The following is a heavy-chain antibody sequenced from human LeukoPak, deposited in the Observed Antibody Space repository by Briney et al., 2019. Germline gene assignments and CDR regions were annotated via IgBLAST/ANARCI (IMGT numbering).Heavy chain of an antibody. CDR1: GFTFSNYG. V-gene: IGHV3-30*02. CDR3: ALGGAVTNPGDY. J-gene: IGHJ4*02. CDR2: IRYDGSNK. D-gene: IGHD4-17*01. Sequence: GGSLRLSCAASGFTFSNYGIHWVRQAPGKGLEWVAFIRYDGSNKSYANPVKGRFTISRDNSKNTLYLQMNSLRAEDAAVYYCALGGAVTNPGDYWGQGTLVTVSS.